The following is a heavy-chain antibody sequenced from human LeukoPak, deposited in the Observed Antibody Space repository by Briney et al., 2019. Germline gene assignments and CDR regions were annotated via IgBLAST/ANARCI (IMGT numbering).Heavy chain of an antibody. CDR2: IIPILGIA. D-gene: IGHD1-1*01. CDR1: GGTFSSYA. J-gene: IGHJ4*02. CDR3: ARVTERRYFDY. Sequence: SVKVSCKASGGTFSSYAIGWVRQAPGQGLEWMGRIIPILGIANYAQKFQGRVTITADKSTSTAYMELSSLRSEDTAVYYCARVTERRYFDYWGQGTLVTVSS. V-gene: IGHV1-69*04.